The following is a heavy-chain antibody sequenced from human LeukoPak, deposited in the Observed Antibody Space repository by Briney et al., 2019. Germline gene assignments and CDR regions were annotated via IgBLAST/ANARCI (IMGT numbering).Heavy chain of an antibody. CDR3: AWGAMVVTPFDY. V-gene: IGHV1-69*05. CDR1: GGTFSSYA. J-gene: IGHJ4*02. CDR2: IIPIFGAA. D-gene: IGHD4-23*01. Sequence: GSSVKVSCKASGGTFSSYAISWVRQAPGQGLEWMGRIIPIFGAANYAQKFQGRVTITTDESTSTAYMELSSLRSEDTAVYYCAWGAMVVTPFDYWGQGTLVTVSS.